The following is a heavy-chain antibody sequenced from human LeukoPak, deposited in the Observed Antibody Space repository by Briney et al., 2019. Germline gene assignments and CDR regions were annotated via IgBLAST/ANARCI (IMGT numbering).Heavy chain of an antibody. CDR3: ARDPALRYFDWSYRGAFDI. D-gene: IGHD3-9*01. V-gene: IGHV4-4*07. CDR2: IYTSGNT. J-gene: IGHJ3*02. CDR1: GGSISTYF. Sequence: PSETLSLTCSVSGGSISTYFWSWIRQPAGKELEWIGHIYTSGNTNYNPSLKSRVTMSVDTSKKQFSLKLSYVTAADTAVYYCARDPALRYFDWSYRGAFDIWGQGTMVTVSS.